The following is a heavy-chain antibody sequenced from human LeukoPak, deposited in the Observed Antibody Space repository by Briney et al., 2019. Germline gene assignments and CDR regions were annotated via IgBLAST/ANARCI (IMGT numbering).Heavy chain of an antibody. J-gene: IGHJ4*02. Sequence: ASVKVSCNASGYTFTSYYMHWVRQAPGQGLEWMGIINPSGGSTSYAQKSQGRVTMTRDTSTSTVYMELSSLRSEDTAVYYCARTYFYDSSGYPFDYWGQGTLVTVSS. D-gene: IGHD3-22*01. CDR1: GYTFTSYY. V-gene: IGHV1-46*01. CDR3: ARTYFYDSSGYPFDY. CDR2: INPSGGST.